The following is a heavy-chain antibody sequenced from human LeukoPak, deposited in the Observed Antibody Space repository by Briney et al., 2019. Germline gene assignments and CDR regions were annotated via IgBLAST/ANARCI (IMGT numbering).Heavy chain of an antibody. CDR3: ATHDGSGYYRDY. Sequence: PPASVKVSCKASGGAFSSYAISWVRQAPGQGLEWMGRIIPILGIANYAQKFQGRVTITADKSTSTAYMELSSLRSEDTAVYYCATHDGSGYYRDYWGQGTLVTVSS. CDR1: GGAFSSYA. CDR2: IIPILGIA. V-gene: IGHV1-69*04. D-gene: IGHD3-22*01. J-gene: IGHJ4*02.